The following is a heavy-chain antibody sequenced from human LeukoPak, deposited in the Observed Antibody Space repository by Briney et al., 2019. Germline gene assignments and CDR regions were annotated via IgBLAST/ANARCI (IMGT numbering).Heavy chain of an antibody. J-gene: IGHJ4*02. CDR3: ASVGGYDSGRFDY. V-gene: IGHV4-34*01. CDR2: INHSGGT. D-gene: IGHD5-12*01. CDR1: GGSFSGYY. Sequence: SETLSLTCAVYGGSFSGYYWSWIRQPPGKGLEWIGEINHSGGTNYNPSLKSRVTISVDTSKNQFPLKLSSVTAADTAVYYCASVGGYDSGRFDYWGQGTLVTVSS.